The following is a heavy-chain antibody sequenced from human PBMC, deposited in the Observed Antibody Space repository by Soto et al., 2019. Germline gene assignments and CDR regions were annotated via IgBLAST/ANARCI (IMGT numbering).Heavy chain of an antibody. V-gene: IGHV1-8*01. Sequence: QVQLVQSGAEVKKPGASVKVSCKASGYTFTSYDINWVRQATGQGLEWMGWMNPNSGNTGYAQKFQGRVTMTRNTSISTAYMELSSLRSEDTAVYYCARRLFTDVVAHSNWFDPWGQGTLVTVSS. CDR3: ARRLFTDVVAHSNWFDP. D-gene: IGHD2-15*01. CDR1: GYTFTSYD. J-gene: IGHJ5*02. CDR2: MNPNSGNT.